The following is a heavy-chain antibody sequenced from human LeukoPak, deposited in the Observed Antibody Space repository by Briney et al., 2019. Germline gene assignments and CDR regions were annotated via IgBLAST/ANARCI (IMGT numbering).Heavy chain of an antibody. D-gene: IGHD3-9*01. CDR3: AEDFAAFEKYFDY. CDR2: ISYDGSNK. Sequence: GGSLRLSCAASGFTFSSYGMHWVRQAPGKGLEWVAVISYDGSNKYYADSVKGRFTISRDNSKNTLYLQMNSLRAEDTAVYYCAEDFAAFEKYFDYWGQGTLVTVSS. J-gene: IGHJ4*02. V-gene: IGHV3-30*18. CDR1: GFTFSSYG.